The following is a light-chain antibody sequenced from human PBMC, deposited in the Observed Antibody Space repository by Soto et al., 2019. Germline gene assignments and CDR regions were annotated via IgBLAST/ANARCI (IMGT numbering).Light chain of an antibody. CDR3: QQYKSFWT. V-gene: IGKV1-5*01. CDR1: QTINNW. Sequence: DIQMTQSPSILSASVGDRVTITCRSSQTINNWLAWYQQKPGKAPRLLIYDASSLESWVPSRFSGSGSGTEFTLTISSLQSEDFATYYRQQYKSFWTFGQGTKVDIK. CDR2: DAS. J-gene: IGKJ1*01.